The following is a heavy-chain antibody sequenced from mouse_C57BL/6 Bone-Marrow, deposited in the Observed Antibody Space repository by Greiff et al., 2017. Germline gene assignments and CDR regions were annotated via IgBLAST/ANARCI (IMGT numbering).Heavy chain of an antibody. Sequence: VQLQQSGAELVKPGASVKISCKASGYAFSSYWMNWVKQRPGKGLEWIGQIYPGDGDTTYNGKFKGKATLTADKSSSTAYMQLSSLTSEDSAVYFCARDYGSFYYFDYWGQGTTLTVSS. CDR2: IYPGDGDT. J-gene: IGHJ2*01. CDR3: ARDYGSFYYFDY. D-gene: IGHD1-1*01. V-gene: IGHV1-80*01. CDR1: GYAFSSYW.